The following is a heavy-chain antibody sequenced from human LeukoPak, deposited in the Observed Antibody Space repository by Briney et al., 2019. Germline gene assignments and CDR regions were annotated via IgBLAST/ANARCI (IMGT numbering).Heavy chain of an antibody. J-gene: IGHJ4*02. D-gene: IGHD3-10*01. V-gene: IGHV1-46*01. CDR2: INPSGGST. CDR1: GYTFTSYY. Sequence: GASVKVSCKASGYTFTSYYMHWVRQAPGQGLEWMGIINPSGGSTSYAQKLQGRVTMTRDTSTSTVYMELSSLRSEDTAVYYCARARPLNTMVRGVRIFDYWGQGTLVTVSS. CDR3: ARARPLNTMVRGVRIFDY.